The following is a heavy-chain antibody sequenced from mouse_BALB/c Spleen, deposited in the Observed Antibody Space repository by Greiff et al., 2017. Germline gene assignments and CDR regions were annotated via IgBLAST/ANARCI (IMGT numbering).Heavy chain of an antibody. Sequence: QVQLKESGAELMKPGASVKISCKATGYTFSSYWIEWVKQRPGHGLEWIGEILPGSGSTNYNEKFKGKATFTADTSSNTAYMQLSSLTSEDSAVYYCASYGYDGAWFAYWGQGTLVTVSA. J-gene: IGHJ3*01. CDR1: GYTFSSYW. D-gene: IGHD2-2*01. CDR3: ASYGYDGAWFAY. CDR2: ILPGSGST. V-gene: IGHV1-9*01.